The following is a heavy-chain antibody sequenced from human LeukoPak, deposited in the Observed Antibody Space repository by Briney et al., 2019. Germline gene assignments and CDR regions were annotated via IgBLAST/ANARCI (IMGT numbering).Heavy chain of an antibody. Sequence: ASVKVSCKVSGHTLTELSMHWVRQAPGKGLEWMGGFDPENGETIYAQKFQGRVTMTEDTSTDTVYMEPSSLRSEDTAVYYCATGGSRVQLWILAGWYYFDNWGQGTLVTVSS. D-gene: IGHD5-18*01. V-gene: IGHV1-24*01. CDR2: FDPENGET. J-gene: IGHJ4*02. CDR3: ATGGSRVQLWILAGWYYFDN. CDR1: GHTLTELS.